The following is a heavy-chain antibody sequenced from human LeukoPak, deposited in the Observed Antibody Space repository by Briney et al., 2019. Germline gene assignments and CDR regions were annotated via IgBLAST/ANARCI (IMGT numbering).Heavy chain of an antibody. D-gene: IGHD1-14*01. J-gene: IGHJ3*02. CDR2: IYYSGST. CDR3: ARVRPRNAFDI. CDR1: GGSISSGGYY. V-gene: IGHV4-31*03. Sequence: SSETLSLTCTVSGGSISSGGYYWSWIRQHPGKGLEWIGYIYYSGSTYYNPSLKSRVTISVDTSKNQFSLKLSSVTAADTAVYYCARVRPRNAFDIWGQGTMVTVSS.